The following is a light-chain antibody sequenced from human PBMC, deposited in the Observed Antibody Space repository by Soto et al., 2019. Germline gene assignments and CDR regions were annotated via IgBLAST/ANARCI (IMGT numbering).Light chain of an antibody. CDR1: QSVGSN. V-gene: IGKV3-15*01. CDR2: GAS. Sequence: EIVMTQSPVTLSVSPGERATLSCRASQSVGSNLAWYQQRPGQAHRLLIYGASTRATGIPARFSGSGSGTEFTLTISSLQSEAFAVYYCQHHDNWPYTFGQGTKVDIK. J-gene: IGKJ2*01. CDR3: QHHDNWPYT.